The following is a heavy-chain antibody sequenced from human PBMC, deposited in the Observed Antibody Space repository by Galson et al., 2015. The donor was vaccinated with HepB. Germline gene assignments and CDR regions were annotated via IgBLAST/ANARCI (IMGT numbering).Heavy chain of an antibody. D-gene: IGHD4-11*01. CDR2: MNPNSGNT. Sequence: SVKVSCKASGYTFTSYYMHWVRQAPGQGLEWMGWMNPNSGNTGYAQKFQGRVTMTRNTSISTAYMELSSLRSEDTAVYYCARGAYSNYPYYYYYYMDVWGKGTTVTVSS. J-gene: IGHJ6*03. CDR3: ARGAYSNYPYYYYYYMDV. CDR1: GYTFTSYY. V-gene: IGHV1-8*02.